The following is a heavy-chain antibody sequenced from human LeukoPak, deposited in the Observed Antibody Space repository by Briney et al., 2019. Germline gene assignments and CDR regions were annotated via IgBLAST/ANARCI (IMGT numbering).Heavy chain of an antibody. V-gene: IGHV3-15*01. CDR1: GFTFSNAW. D-gene: IGHD3-10*01. CDR3: TTGIVVPINLLWFGDEDAFDI. Sequence: GGSLRLSCAASGFTFSNAWMSWVRQAPGKGLEWVGRIKSKTDGGTTDYAAPVKGRFTISRDDSKNTLYLQMNSLKTEDTAVYYCTTGIVVPINLLWFGDEDAFDIWGQGTMVTVSS. CDR2: IKSKTDGGTT. J-gene: IGHJ3*02.